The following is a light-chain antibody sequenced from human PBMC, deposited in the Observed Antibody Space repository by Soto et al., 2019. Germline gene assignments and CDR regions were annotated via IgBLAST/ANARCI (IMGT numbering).Light chain of an antibody. CDR1: SSDVGGSNF. J-gene: IGLJ1*01. V-gene: IGLV2-14*03. CDR3: VSYTSSTTYV. CDR2: DVA. Sequence: QYALPQPASVSDSPGQSITISCTGTSSDVGGSNFVSWYQQHPGKPPKLIIYDVANRPSGVSNRFSGSKSGSTASLIISRLQTEDEADYYCVSYTSSTTYVFGTGTKVTVL.